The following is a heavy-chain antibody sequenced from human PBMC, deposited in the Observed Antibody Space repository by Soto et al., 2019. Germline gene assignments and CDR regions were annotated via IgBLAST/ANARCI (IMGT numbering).Heavy chain of an antibody. CDR2: IYSSGKT. D-gene: IGHD3-10*01. CDR3: ARDEGYYYGSG. J-gene: IGHJ4*02. V-gene: IGHV4-30-4*01. Sequence: QVQLQESGPGLVKPSQTLSLTCTVSGGSISSGYYYWSWIRQPPGKGLEWIGYIYSSGKTYYNPSLQSRLTISVDTSKTQFSRKLSSVTAADTAVYYCARDEGYYYGSGWGQGTLVTVSS. CDR1: GGSISSGYYY.